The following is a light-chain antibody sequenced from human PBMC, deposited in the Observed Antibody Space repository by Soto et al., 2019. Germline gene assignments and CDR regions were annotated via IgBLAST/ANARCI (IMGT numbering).Light chain of an antibody. J-gene: IGKJ2*01. Sequence: DIQMTQSPSTLSASVGDRVTITCRASQSISSWLAWYQQKPGKAPKFLIYDASSLQSGVPSRFSGSGSGTEFTLTISSLQPDDFAIYYCQQYNSYSGYTFGQGTKLEIK. CDR1: QSISSW. CDR3: QQYNSYSGYT. V-gene: IGKV1-5*01. CDR2: DAS.